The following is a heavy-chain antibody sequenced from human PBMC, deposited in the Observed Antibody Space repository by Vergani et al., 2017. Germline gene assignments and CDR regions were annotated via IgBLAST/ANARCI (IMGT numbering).Heavy chain of an antibody. J-gene: IGHJ6*02. CDR3: ARDLTYYYDSSGSSSHDYSYGLDV. CDR1: GFTFSNYS. V-gene: IGHV3-21*01. Sequence: EVQLVESGGGLVKPGGSLRLSCAASGFTFSNYSMNWVRQAPGKGLEWVSSISISSSYIYYAESVKGRLTISRDNAKNSLYLQMNSLRAEDTAVYYCARDLTYYYDSSGSSSHDYSYGLDVWGQGTTVTVSS. D-gene: IGHD3-22*01. CDR2: ISISSSYI.